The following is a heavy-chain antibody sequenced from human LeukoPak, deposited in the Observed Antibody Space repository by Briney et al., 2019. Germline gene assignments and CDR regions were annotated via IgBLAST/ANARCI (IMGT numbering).Heavy chain of an antibody. CDR1: GFRFTGYW. Sequence: GGSLRLSCAASGFRFTGYWMTWVRQAPGKGLEWVSSISSSSYIYYADSVKGRFTISRDNAKNSLCLQMNSLRAEDTAVYYCASGVTVTGDYWGQGTLVTVSS. D-gene: IGHD4-17*01. J-gene: IGHJ4*02. CDR3: ASGVTVTGDY. CDR2: ISSSSYI. V-gene: IGHV3-69-1*01.